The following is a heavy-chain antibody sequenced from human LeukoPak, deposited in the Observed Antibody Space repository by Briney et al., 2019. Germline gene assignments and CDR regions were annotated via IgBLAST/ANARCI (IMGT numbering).Heavy chain of an antibody. CDR1: GGTFSSYA. CDR3: ARYSARGGWYAY. Sequence: SVKVSCRASGGTFSSYAISWVRQAPGQGLEWMGGIIPIFGTANYAQKFQGRVTITADKSTSTAYMELSSLRSEDTAVYYCARYSARGGWYAYWGQGTLVTVSS. D-gene: IGHD6-19*01. CDR2: IIPIFGTA. J-gene: IGHJ4*02. V-gene: IGHV1-69*06.